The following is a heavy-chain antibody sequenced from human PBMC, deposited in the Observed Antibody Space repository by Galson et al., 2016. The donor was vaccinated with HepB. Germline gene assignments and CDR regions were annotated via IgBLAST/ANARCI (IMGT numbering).Heavy chain of an antibody. V-gene: IGHV3-23*01. D-gene: IGHD6-19*01. Sequence: LRLSCAASGFTFSNSAMSWVRQAPGRGLEWVSIITDSGHDTYYADPLKGRFTISRDNSRNTMYLQMNGLRVEDTAVYYCARSPASGWSTDFFDYWGLGTLVTVSS. J-gene: IGHJ4*02. CDR3: ARSPASGWSTDFFDY. CDR1: GFTFSNSA. CDR2: ITDSGHDT.